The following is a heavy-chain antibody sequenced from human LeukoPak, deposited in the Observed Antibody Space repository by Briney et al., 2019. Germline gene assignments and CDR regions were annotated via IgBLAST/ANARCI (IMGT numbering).Heavy chain of an antibody. CDR3: AKEGGSSWYSYYYYMDV. CDR1: GFTFSSYA. J-gene: IGHJ6*03. Sequence: GGSLRLSCAASGFTFSSYAMSWVRQAPGKGLEWVSAISGSGGSTYYADSVKGRFTISRDNSKNTLYLQMNSLRAEGTAVYYCAKEGGSSWYSYYYYMDVWGKGTTVTVSS. V-gene: IGHV3-23*01. D-gene: IGHD6-13*01. CDR2: ISGSGGST.